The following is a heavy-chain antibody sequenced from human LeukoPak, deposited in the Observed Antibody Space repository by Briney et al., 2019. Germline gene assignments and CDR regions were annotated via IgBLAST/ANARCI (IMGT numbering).Heavy chain of an antibody. D-gene: IGHD3-22*01. CDR1: GYTFIDYY. CDR3: AREPPLSFDSSGYYGY. CDR2: INPTSGAT. Sequence: VASVKVSCKASGYTFIDYYIHWVRQAPGQGLEWMGWINPTSGATNSAQKFQGRVTMTRDTSISTAYMELSRLRSDDTAVYYCAREPPLSFDSSGYYGYWGQGTLVTVSS. V-gene: IGHV1-2*02. J-gene: IGHJ4*02.